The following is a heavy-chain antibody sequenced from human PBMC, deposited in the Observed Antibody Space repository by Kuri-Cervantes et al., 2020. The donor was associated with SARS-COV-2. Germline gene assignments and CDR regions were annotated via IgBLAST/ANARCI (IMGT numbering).Heavy chain of an antibody. Sequence: ASVKVSCKASGYIFTNYYMSWVRQAPGQGLEWLGIINPSGGGTSYAQKLQGRVTMTRDTSTSTVYMELSSLRSEDTAVYYCARGRLSSDYFDYWGQGTLVTVSS. CDR2: INPSGGGT. V-gene: IGHV1-46*01. CDR1: GYIFTNYY. J-gene: IGHJ4*02. D-gene: IGHD6-6*01. CDR3: ARGRLSSDYFDY.